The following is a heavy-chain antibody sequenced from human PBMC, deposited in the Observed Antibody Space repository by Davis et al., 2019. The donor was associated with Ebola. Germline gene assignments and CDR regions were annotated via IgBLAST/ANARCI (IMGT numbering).Heavy chain of an antibody. CDR1: GFSFRTYD. CDR3: VRPAFGSRYFDY. Sequence: PGGSLRLSCAASGFSFRTYDMHWVRQVTGKTLEWVSAIGTAGDTYYPASVKGRFTISRENARNPLYLQMNSLRTEDTAVYHCVRPAFGSRYFDYWGQGILVTVSS. D-gene: IGHD2-2*01. CDR2: IGTAGDT. J-gene: IGHJ4*02. V-gene: IGHV3-13*01.